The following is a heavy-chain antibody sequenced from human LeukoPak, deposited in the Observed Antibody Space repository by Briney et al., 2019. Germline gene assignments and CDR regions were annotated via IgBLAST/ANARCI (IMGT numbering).Heavy chain of an antibody. Sequence: TSETLSLTCAVSGGSISSGDYYWSWIRQHPGKGLEWIGYIYYSGSTYSNPSLKSRVTISKDTSKNQFSLKLSSVTAADTAVYYCATMHIVVVTAVETAWFDPWGQGTLVTVSS. V-gene: IGHV4-31*11. D-gene: IGHD2-21*02. J-gene: IGHJ5*02. CDR1: GGSISSGDYY. CDR3: ATMHIVVVTAVETAWFDP. CDR2: IYYSGST.